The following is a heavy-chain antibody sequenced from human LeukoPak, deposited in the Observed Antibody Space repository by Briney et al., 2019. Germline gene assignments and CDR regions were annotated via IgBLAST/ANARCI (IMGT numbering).Heavy chain of an antibody. J-gene: IGHJ4*02. CDR2: IYYSGST. D-gene: IGHD2-2*01. V-gene: IGHV4-39*01. Sequence: SETLSLTCTVSGGSISSSSYYWGWIRQPPGKGLEWIGSIYYSGSTYYNPSLKSRVTISVDTSKNQFSLKLSSVTAADTAVYYCARHAEAEYQLRAGFDYWGQGTLVTVSS. CDR3: ARHAEAEYQLRAGFDY. CDR1: GGSISSSSYY.